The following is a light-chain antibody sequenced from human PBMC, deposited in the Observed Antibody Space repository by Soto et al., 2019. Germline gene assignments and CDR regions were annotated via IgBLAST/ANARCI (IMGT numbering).Light chain of an antibody. CDR2: DTS. V-gene: IGKV3-11*01. CDR3: QLRRT. CDR1: QSVSSH. Sequence: EIVVTQSPATLSLSPGERATLSCRASQSVSSHLAWYQQKPGQAPRLLIYDTSNRATGIPDRFSGSGSGTDFTLSISSLEPEDFAVYYCQLRRTFGQGTRLEIK. J-gene: IGKJ5*01.